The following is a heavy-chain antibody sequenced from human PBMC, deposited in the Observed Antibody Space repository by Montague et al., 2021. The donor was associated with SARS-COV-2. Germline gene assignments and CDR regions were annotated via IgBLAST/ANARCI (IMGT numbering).Heavy chain of an antibody. CDR2: IYYSGST. V-gene: IGHV4-31*03. J-gene: IGHJ4*02. D-gene: IGHD3-3*01. CDR1: GGSISSGGYY. Sequence: TLSLTCTVSGGSISSGGYYWSWIRQHPGKGLEWIGHIYYSGSTYYXXXLKSRVTISVDTSKNQFSLKLSSVTAADTAVYYCARASGKKTIFGVVISYFDYWGQGTLATVSS. CDR3: ARASGKKTIFGVVISYFDY.